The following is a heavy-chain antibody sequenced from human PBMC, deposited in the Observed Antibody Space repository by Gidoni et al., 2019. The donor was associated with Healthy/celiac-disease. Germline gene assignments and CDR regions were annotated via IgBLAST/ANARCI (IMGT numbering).Heavy chain of an antibody. D-gene: IGHD6-19*01. V-gene: IGHV3-7*01. Sequence: EVQLVESGGGLVQPGGSLRLSCAASGFTFSSYWMSWVRQAPGKGLEWVANIKQDGSEKYYVDSVKGRFTISRDNAKNSLYLQMNSLRAEDTAVYYGAREARVEKYSSGWFYFDYWGQGTLVTVSS. CDR1: GFTFSSYW. J-gene: IGHJ4*02. CDR2: IKQDGSEK. CDR3: AREARVEKYSSGWFYFDY.